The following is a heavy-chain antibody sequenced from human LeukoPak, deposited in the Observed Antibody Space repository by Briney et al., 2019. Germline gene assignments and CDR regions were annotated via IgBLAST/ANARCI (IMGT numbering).Heavy chain of an antibody. CDR2: INPNSGGT. V-gene: IGHV1-2*02. Sequence: PRASVKVSCKASGYTFTGYYMHWVRQAPGQGLEWMGWINPNSGGTNYAQKFQGRVTMTRDTSISTAYMELSRLRSDDTAVYYCARDPGHYYDSSGYWYYFDYWGQGTLVTVSS. D-gene: IGHD3-22*01. CDR3: ARDPGHYYDSSGYWYYFDY. CDR1: GYTFTGYY. J-gene: IGHJ4*02.